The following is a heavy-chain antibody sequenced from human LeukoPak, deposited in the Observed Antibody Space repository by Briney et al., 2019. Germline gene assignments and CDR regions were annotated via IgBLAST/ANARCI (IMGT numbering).Heavy chain of an antibody. CDR3: TRDRRITIFGVDPYYYYMDV. V-gene: IGHV3-49*04. CDR1: GFTFGDYA. CDR2: IRSKANGGTK. J-gene: IGHJ6*03. D-gene: IGHD3-3*01. Sequence: PGGSLRLSCTASGFTFGDYAMSWVRQAPGKGLEWVGFIRSKANGGTKEYAASVKGRFTISRDDSKSIAYLQMNSLKTEDTAVYYCTRDRRITIFGVDPYYYYMDVWGKGTTVTVSS.